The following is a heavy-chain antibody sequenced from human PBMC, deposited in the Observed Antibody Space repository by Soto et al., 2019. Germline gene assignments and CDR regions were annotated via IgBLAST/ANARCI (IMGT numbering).Heavy chain of an antibody. D-gene: IGHD1-1*01. CDR2: IYPGDSDT. V-gene: IGHV5-51*01. CDR3: ARQGRQFTGSKTENWFDP. CDR1: GYSFTSYW. Sequence: GESLKISCKGSGYSFTSYWIGWVRQMPGKGLEWMGIIYPGDSDTRYSPSFQGQVTISADKSISTAYLQWSSLKASDTAMYYCARQGRQFTGSKTENWFDPWGQGTLVTVSS. J-gene: IGHJ5*02.